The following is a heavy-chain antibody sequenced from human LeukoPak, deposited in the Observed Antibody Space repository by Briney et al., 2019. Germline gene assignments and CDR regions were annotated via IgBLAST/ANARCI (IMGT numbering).Heavy chain of an antibody. CDR2: VYQSGSI. J-gene: IGHJ4*02. D-gene: IGHD2/OR15-2a*01. Sequence: SETLSLTCAVSNYSITSGFYWGWVRQPPGKGLDWIGNVYQSGSIYYNSSLQSRVTILVDTSKNLFSLKLSSVTAADTAVYYCARLHSNAYFDYWGPGILVTVSS. V-gene: IGHV4-38-2*01. CDR1: NYSITSGFY. CDR3: ARLHSNAYFDY.